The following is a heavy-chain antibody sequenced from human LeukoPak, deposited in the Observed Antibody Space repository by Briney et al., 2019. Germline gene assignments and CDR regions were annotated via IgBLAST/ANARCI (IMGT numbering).Heavy chain of an antibody. CDR2: IIPIFGTA. D-gene: IGHD6-6*01. J-gene: IGHJ4*02. V-gene: IGHV1-69*13. CDR3: ARGSIAARPNYFDY. CDR1: GGTFSSYA. Sequence: GASVKVSCKASGGTFSSYAISWVRQAPGQGLEWMGGIIPIFGTANYAQKFQGRVTITADESTGTAYMELSSLRSEDTAVYYCARGSIAARPNYFDYWGQGTLVTVSS.